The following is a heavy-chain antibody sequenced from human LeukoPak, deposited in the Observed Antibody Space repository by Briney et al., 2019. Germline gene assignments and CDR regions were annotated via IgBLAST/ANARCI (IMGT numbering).Heavy chain of an antibody. D-gene: IGHD2-2*01. CDR1: GFTFSSYA. Sequence: GSLRLSCAASGFTFSSYAMSWIRQPPGKGLEWIGEINHSGSTNYNPSLKSRVTISVDTSKNQFSLKLSSVTAADTAVYYCARGCSSTSCYTDLYYYYYYGMDVWGQGTTVTVSS. CDR3: ARGCSSTSCYTDLYYYYYYGMDV. V-gene: IGHV4-34*01. CDR2: INHSGST. J-gene: IGHJ6*02.